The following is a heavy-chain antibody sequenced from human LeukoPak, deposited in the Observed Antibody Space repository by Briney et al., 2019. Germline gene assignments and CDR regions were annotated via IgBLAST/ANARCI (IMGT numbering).Heavy chain of an antibody. V-gene: IGHV4-30-4*01. CDR3: ARYGSGSRRFDP. CDR2: IHYSGST. Sequence: SETLSLTCTVSGGSISSGDYYWSWIRQPPGKGLEWIGYIHYSGSTYYNPSLRGRVTMSVDTSKNQFSLKLSSVTAADTAVYYCARYGSGSRRFDPWGQGTLVTVSS. CDR1: GGSISSGDYY. J-gene: IGHJ5*02. D-gene: IGHD3-10*01.